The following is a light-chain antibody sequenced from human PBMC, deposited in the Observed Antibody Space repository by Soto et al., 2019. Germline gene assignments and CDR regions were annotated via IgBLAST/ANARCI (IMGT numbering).Light chain of an antibody. J-gene: IGLJ2*01. CDR1: SSNIGVNY. CDR3: ATWDDSLSGVV. V-gene: IGLV1-47*01. CDR2: TNN. Sequence: QSVLTQPPSASGTPGQRVTISCSGSSSNIGVNYVYWYQQLPGTAPKLLIYTNNQRPSGVPDRFSGSKSGTSASLAISGLRSEDEAYYHCATWDDSLSGVVFGGGTKLTVL.